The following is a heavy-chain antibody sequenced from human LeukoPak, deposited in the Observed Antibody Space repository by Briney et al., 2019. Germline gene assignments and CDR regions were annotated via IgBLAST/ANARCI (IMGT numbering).Heavy chain of an antibody. V-gene: IGHV3-9*01. CDR2: ISWNGGRT. CDR1: GFTFDECA. CDR3: AKVETSGGANCYALDY. J-gene: IGHJ4*02. D-gene: IGHD2-2*01. Sequence: GGSLRLSCAASGFTFDECAMHWVRQTPGKGLEWVSGISWNGGRTDYADSMKGRLTISRDDSQNTLYLQMNSLSAEDTAVYYCAKVETSGGANCYALDYWGQGTLVTVSS.